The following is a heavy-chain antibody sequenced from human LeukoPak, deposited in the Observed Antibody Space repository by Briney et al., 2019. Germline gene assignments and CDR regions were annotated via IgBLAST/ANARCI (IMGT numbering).Heavy chain of an antibody. J-gene: IGHJ4*02. V-gene: IGHV3-30-3*01. CDR1: GFTFISYA. Sequence: GTSLRLSCAASGFTFISYAMHWVRPAPGQGLGWGAFISYDGSNKYYADSVKGRFTISRDNSKNTVYLQMNSLRDEDTAVYYCAKDVRGGDDAIEPIDCWGQGTLVTVSS. CDR2: ISYDGSNK. CDR3: AKDVRGGDDAIEPIDC. D-gene: IGHD3-10*02.